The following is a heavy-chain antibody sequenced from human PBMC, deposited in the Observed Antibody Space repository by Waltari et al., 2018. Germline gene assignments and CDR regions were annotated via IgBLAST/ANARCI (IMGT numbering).Heavy chain of an antibody. CDR3: ATRRVFWSGYTFDY. D-gene: IGHD3-3*01. V-gene: IGHV1-24*01. CDR2: FEHEDGET. J-gene: IGHJ4*02. Sequence: QVQLVQSGAEVKKPGASVKVSCKVSGYTLTELSMHWVRQAPGKGLEWMGGFEHEDGETIYVQTFQGRVTMTEDTSTDTAYMELSSLRSEDTAVYYCATRRVFWSGYTFDYWGQGTLVTVSS. CDR1: GYTLTELS.